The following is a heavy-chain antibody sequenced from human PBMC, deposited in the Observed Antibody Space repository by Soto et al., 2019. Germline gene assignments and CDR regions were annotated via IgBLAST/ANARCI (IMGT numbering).Heavy chain of an antibody. Sequence: GGSLRLSCAASGFTFSSYAMSWVRQAPGKGLEWVPAISGSGGSTYYADSVKGRFTISRDNSKNTLYLQMNSLRAEDTAVYYCAKRNSGWSAAAPRYYFDYWGQGTLVTVSS. CDR2: ISGSGGST. D-gene: IGHD6-19*01. CDR1: GFTFSSYA. V-gene: IGHV3-23*01. CDR3: AKRNSGWSAAAPRYYFDY. J-gene: IGHJ4*02.